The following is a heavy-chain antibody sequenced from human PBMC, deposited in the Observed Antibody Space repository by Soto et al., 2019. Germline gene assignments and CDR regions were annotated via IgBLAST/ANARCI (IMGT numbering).Heavy chain of an antibody. J-gene: IGHJ4*02. D-gene: IGHD5-12*01. V-gene: IGHV5-51*01. CDR1: GYSFTSYW. CDR2: IYPGDSDT. CDR3: ARLRGFVYSGYVLGPIDY. Sequence: GESLKISCKGSGYSFTSYWIGWVRQMPGKGLEWMGIIYPGDSDTRYSPSFQGQVTISADKSISTAYLQWSSLKASDTAMYYCARLRGFVYSGYVLGPIDYWGQGTLVTVSS.